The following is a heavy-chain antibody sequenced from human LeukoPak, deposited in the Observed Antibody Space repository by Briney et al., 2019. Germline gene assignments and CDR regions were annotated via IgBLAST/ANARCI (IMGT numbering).Heavy chain of an antibody. CDR1: GGSISSYY. CDR2: IYTSGST. J-gene: IGHJ4*02. D-gene: IGHD1-26*01. V-gene: IGHV4-4*07. CDR3: EGVNRGSYYSFFDY. Sequence: SETLSLTCTVSGGSISSYYWSWNRQPAGKGLEWIGRIYTSGSTNYNPSLKSRVTMSVDTSKNQFSLKLSSVTAADTAVYYCEGVNRGSYYSFFDYWGQGPLVTVSS.